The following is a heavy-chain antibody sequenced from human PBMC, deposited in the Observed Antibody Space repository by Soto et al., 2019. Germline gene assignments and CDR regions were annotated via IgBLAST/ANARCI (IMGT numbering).Heavy chain of an antibody. CDR3: ARLRIATNNYKWFDP. V-gene: IGHV4-31*03. D-gene: IGHD2-21*01. J-gene: IGHJ5*02. Sequence: SETLSLTCRVSGSALNSGNYYWSWIRQVPGKGLEWIGHIYVTGAVDYNPSLRDRITISQDTSERQFSLNLRLVTAADTAVYYCARLRIATNNYKWFDPWGQGTLVTVSS. CDR2: IYVTGAV. CDR1: GSALNSGNYY.